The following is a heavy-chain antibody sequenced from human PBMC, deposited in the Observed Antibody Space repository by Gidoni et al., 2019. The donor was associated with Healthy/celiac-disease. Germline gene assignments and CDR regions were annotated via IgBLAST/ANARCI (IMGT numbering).Heavy chain of an antibody. D-gene: IGHD2-2*03. CDR2: ISGSGGST. Sequence: EVQLLESGGGSVQPGGSRRISCPASAFTFSRYAMSWVRQAPGQGLAGVSAISGSGGSTYYADSVKGRFTISRDNSKNTLYLQMNSLRAEDTAVYYCAKGILGYCSSTSCFNAFDIWGQGTMVTVSS. CDR1: AFTFSRYA. J-gene: IGHJ3*02. CDR3: AKGILGYCSSTSCFNAFDI. V-gene: IGHV3-23*01.